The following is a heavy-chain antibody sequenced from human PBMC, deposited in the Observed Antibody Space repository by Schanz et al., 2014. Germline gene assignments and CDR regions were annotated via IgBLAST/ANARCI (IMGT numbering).Heavy chain of an antibody. CDR3: ARVDSGCDCQPYYYYYYVDV. CDR2: ISGSSSTK. CDR1: GITFSGYS. J-gene: IGHJ6*03. Sequence: DVQLLESGGGLVQPGESLRLSCAASGITFSGYSMNWVRQAPGKGLEWVSYISGSSSTKYYADSVKGRFTISRDNGKKSLYLQMNSLRAEDAAVYYCARVDSGCDCQPYYYYYYVDVWGKGTTVTASS. V-gene: IGHV3-48*01. D-gene: IGHD5-12*01.